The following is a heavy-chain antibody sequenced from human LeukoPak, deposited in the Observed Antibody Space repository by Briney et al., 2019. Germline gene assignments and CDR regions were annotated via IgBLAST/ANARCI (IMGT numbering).Heavy chain of an antibody. CDR3: AKDRGYGEHEPFES. CDR1: GFTFSDYA. Sequence: GGSLRLSCVGSGFTFSDYAIHWVRQAPGKGLEWVAVSSHDEVGKQFADSVKGRFTLSRDNSRDSVHLQMNRLRDEDTAVYYCAKDRGYGEHEPFESWGQGSLVTVSS. D-gene: IGHD4/OR15-4a*01. J-gene: IGHJ4*02. V-gene: IGHV3-30*18. CDR2: SSHDEVGK.